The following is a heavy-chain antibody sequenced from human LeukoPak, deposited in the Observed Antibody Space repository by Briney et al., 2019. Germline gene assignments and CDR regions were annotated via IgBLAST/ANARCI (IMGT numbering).Heavy chain of an antibody. V-gene: IGHV3-9*01. J-gene: IGHJ3*02. CDR2: ISWNSGSI. CDR3: ARDYSSSSRGGAFDI. CDR1: GFTFDDYA. D-gene: IGHD6-6*01. Sequence: GRSLRLSCAASGFTFDDYAMHWVRQAPGKGLEWVSGISWNSGSIGYADSVKGRFTISRDNAKNSLYLQMNSLRAEDTAVYYCARDYSSSSRGGAFDIWGQGTMVTVSS.